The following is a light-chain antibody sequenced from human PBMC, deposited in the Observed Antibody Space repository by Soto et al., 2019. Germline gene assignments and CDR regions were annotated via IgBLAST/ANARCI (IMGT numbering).Light chain of an antibody. CDR2: GAN. Sequence: DIQLTQSPSSLSASVGDRITITCRSSQSISRYLNWYQQRPGTAPKVLIFGANSLQSGVPSRFSGSGSGTEFTLTFSSLQPEDFATYYCQQNYGTPGTFGQGTKVDIK. V-gene: IGKV1-39*01. CDR3: QQNYGTPGT. J-gene: IGKJ1*01. CDR1: QSISRY.